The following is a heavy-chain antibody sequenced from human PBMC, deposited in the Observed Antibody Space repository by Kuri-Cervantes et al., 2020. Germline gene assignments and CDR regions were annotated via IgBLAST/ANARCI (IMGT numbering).Heavy chain of an antibody. J-gene: IGHJ4*02. CDR1: GFTFSSYW. CDR3: AKVGSGWHPERFDY. D-gene: IGHD6-19*01. Sequence: ETLSLTCAASGFTFSSYWMSWVRQAPGKGLEWVANIKQDGSEKYYVDSVKGRFTISRDNAKNSLYLQMNSLRAEDTAVYYCAKVGSGWHPERFDYWGQGTLVTVSS. V-gene: IGHV3-7*03. CDR2: IKQDGSEK.